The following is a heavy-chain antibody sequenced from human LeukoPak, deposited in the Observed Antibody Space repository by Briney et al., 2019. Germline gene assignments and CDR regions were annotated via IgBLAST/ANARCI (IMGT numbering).Heavy chain of an antibody. J-gene: IGHJ4*02. D-gene: IGHD5-18*01. Sequence: ARSLTLSCPVATLTPTPICTRCDSQAPGKWLVWVPRINPDGTSTGYDDPVKVRFTISRDDAKTTLYLQMDSLRGEDAAVHYCGIRRGYTYVDDYWGQGTLVTVSS. CDR3: GIRRGYTYVDDY. CDR2: INPDGTST. CDR1: TLTPTPIC. V-gene: IGHV3-74*01.